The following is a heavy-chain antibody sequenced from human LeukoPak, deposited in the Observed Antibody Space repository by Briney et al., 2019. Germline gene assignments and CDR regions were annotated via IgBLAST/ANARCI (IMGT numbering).Heavy chain of an antibody. V-gene: IGHV1-2*02. J-gene: IGHJ5*02. CDR3: ARAFGYNRIYWFDP. CDR1: GYTFTGYY. CDR2: INPNSGGT. D-gene: IGHD5-24*01. Sequence: ASVKVSCKASGYTFTGYYMHWVRQAPGQGLEWMGWINPNSGGTNYAQKFQGGVTMTRDTSISTAYMELSRLRSDDTAVYYCARAFGYNRIYWFDPWGQGTLVTVSS.